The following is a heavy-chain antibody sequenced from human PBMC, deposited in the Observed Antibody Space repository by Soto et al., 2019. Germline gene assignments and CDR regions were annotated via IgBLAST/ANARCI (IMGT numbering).Heavy chain of an antibody. CDR2: ISGSGGST. J-gene: IGHJ4*02. CDR3: AKDTSVVAATFDY. CDR1: GFTFSSYA. Sequence: GGSLRVSCAASGFTFSSYAMSWVRQAPWKGLEWVSAISGSGGSTYYADSVKGRFTTSRDNSKNALYLQMNSLRAEDMAVYYCAKDTSVVAATFDYWGQGTLVTVSS. D-gene: IGHD2-15*01. V-gene: IGHV3-23*01.